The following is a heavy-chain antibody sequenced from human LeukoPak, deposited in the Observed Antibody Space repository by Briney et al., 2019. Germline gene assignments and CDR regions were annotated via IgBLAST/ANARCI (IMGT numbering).Heavy chain of an antibody. Sequence: GEALKISCKGSGYSFTSYWIGWVRQTPGEGLGWMGIIYPGDSDTRYSPSFQGQVTISADKSISTAYLQWSSLKASDTAMYYCAVSMTRDWSGNNWFDPWGQGTLVTVSS. CDR2: IYPGDSDT. V-gene: IGHV5-51*01. CDR1: GYSFTSYW. CDR3: AVSMTRDWSGNNWFDP. D-gene: IGHD3-3*01. J-gene: IGHJ5*02.